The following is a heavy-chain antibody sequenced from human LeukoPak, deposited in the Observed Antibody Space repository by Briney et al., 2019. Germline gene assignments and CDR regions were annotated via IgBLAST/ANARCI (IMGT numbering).Heavy chain of an antibody. D-gene: IGHD1-7*01. J-gene: IGHJ6*03. CDR2: ISGSGGST. V-gene: IGHV3-23*01. CDR3: ARDWNYQGVDYYYMDV. CDR1: GFTFSSYA. Sequence: PGGSLRLSCAASGFTFSSYAMSWVRQAPGKGLEWVSAISGSGGSTYYADSVKGRFTISRDNSKNTLYLQMNSLRAEDTAVYYCARDWNYQGVDYYYMDVWGKGTTVTVSS.